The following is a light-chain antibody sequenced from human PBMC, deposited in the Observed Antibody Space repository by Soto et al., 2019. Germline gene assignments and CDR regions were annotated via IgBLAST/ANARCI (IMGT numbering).Light chain of an antibody. CDR2: AAS. CDR1: QSVSSD. Sequence: ETVMTQSPATLSVSPGESATLSCRASQSVSSDLAWYQQKPGQAPRLLIHAASTRATGIPAKFSGTWSGTEFTLTISSLQSEDFAVYYCHQYNNWPLTFGGGTKVELK. CDR3: HQYNNWPLT. V-gene: IGKV3-15*01. J-gene: IGKJ4*01.